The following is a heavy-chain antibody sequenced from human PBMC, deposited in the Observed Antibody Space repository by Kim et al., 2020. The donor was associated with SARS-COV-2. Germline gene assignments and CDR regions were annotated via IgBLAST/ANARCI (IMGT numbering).Heavy chain of an antibody. CDR1: GFTFSRTA. CDR3: AKDPYGYKGFFDY. Sequence: GGSLRLSCAASGFTFSRTAMIWVRQAPGKGLEWVSAISGSGSDTYYTASVKGRFTISRDNSKNTFYLQMSSLRAEDTAVYYCAKDPYGYKGFFDYWGQGTLVTVSS. CDR2: ISGSGSDT. J-gene: IGHJ4*02. D-gene: IGHD5-12*01. V-gene: IGHV3-23*01.